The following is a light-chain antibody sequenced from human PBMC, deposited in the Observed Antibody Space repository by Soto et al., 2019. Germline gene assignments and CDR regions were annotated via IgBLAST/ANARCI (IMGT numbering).Light chain of an antibody. Sequence: QSALTQPASVSGSPGQSITISCTGTSSDVGSDNLVSWYQQHPGKAPKLMIYEGSKRPSGVSNRYSGSKSGNTASLTISGLQAEDEADYYCCSYAGSSTAIFGGGPKLNVL. CDR3: CSYAGSSTAI. J-gene: IGLJ2*01. CDR1: SSDVGSDNL. V-gene: IGLV2-23*01. CDR2: EGS.